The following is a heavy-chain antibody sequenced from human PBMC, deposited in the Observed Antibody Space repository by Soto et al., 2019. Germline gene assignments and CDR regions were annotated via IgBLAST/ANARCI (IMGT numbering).Heavy chain of an antibody. Sequence: QVQLQESGPGLVKPSQTLSLTCTVSGGSISSDDYYWSWIRQPPGKGLEWIGDIHDTATTSYSPSLKSRLTLSVATSKNQFSLTLRSVTAADTALYFCASQYYDFSSGALDFWGQGMLVTVSS. CDR3: ASQYYDFSSGALDF. CDR1: GGSISSDDYY. CDR2: IHDTATT. D-gene: IGHD3-3*01. V-gene: IGHV4-30-4*01. J-gene: IGHJ4*02.